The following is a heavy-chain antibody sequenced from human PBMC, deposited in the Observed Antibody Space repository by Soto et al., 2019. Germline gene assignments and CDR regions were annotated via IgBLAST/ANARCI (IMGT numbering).Heavy chain of an antibody. CDR3: ARFHYYDSSGYYPPVGDY. CDR2: IYSGGST. Sequence: GGSLRLSCAASGFTVSSNYMSWVRQAPGKGLEWVSVIYSGGSTYYADSVKGRFTISRDNSKNTLYLQMNSLRAEDTAVYYCARFHYYDSSGYYPPVGDYWGQGTLVTVSS. D-gene: IGHD3-22*01. CDR1: GFTVSSNY. V-gene: IGHV3-53*01. J-gene: IGHJ4*02.